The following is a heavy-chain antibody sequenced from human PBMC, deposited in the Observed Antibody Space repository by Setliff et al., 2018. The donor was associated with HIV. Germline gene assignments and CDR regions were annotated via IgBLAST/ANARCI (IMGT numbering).Heavy chain of an antibody. CDR3: ARDSDNFWSGYYAAFDY. D-gene: IGHD3-3*01. CDR1: GDTNPSDA. Sequence: ASVKVSCKASGDTNPSDAISWVRQAPGQGLEWMGWICGYNGNTKYALNMQGRVTMTTDTSTTTAYMELRSLRSDDTAVYYCARDSDNFWSGYYAAFDYWGQGTLVTVSS. V-gene: IGHV1-18*01. J-gene: IGHJ4*02. CDR2: ICGYNGNT.